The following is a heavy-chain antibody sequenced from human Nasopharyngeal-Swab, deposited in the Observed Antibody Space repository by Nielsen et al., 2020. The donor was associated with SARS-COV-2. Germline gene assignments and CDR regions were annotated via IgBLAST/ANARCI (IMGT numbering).Heavy chain of an antibody. V-gene: IGHV3-7*03. CDR3: ARRVKAVRPPNYYYYMDV. D-gene: IGHD3-10*02. J-gene: IGHJ6*03. CDR2: INQDGSEK. CDR1: GFTFNNYN. Sequence: GESLKISCAASGFTFNNYNFNWVRQAPGKGLEWVANINQDGSEKYYVDSVKGRLTISRDNAEDSLYLQMNSLRAEDTAVYYCARRVKAVRPPNYYYYMDVWGEGTTVTVSS.